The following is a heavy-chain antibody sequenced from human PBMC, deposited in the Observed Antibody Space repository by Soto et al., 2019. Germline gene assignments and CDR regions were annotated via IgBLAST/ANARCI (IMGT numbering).Heavy chain of an antibody. CDR1: GGTFSSYA. J-gene: IGHJ3*02. CDR2: IIPIFGTA. Sequence: GASVKVSCKASGGTFSSYAISWVRQAPGQGLEWMGGIIPIFGTANCAQKFQGRVTITADESTSTAYMELSSLRSEDTAVYYCARDLNQLYRAFDIWGQGTMVTVSS. CDR3: ARDLNQLYRAFDI. D-gene: IGHD2-2*02. V-gene: IGHV1-69*13.